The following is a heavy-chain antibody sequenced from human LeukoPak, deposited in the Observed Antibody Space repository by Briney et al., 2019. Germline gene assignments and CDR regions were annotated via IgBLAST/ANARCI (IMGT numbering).Heavy chain of an antibody. CDR2: ITESGHST. CDR1: GFGFSRYA. V-gene: IGHV3-23*01. CDR3: AKGFACAEDRCYGLDS. J-gene: IGHJ4*02. Sequence: GGSLRLSCAASGFGFSRYAMTWVRPAPGKGLEWVSLITESGHSTYYTKSVKGRFTISRDNSKNTLYLQMNSLGVEDTALYFCAKGFACAEDRCYGLDSWGQGILVIVSS. D-gene: IGHD4/OR15-4a*01.